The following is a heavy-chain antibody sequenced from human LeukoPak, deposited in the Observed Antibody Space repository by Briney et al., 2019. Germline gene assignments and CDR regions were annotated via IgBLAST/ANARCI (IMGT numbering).Heavy chain of an antibody. D-gene: IGHD3-22*01. CDR3: AKDHGDGSPYYYDSSGYYKDY. V-gene: IGHV3-53*01. CDR2: IYSGGST. Sequence: PGGSLRLSCAASGFTVSSNYMSWVRQAPGKGLEWVSVIYSGGSTYYADSVKGRFTISRDNSKNTLYLQMNSLRAKDTAVYYCAKDHGDGSPYYYDSSGYYKDYWGQGTLVTVSS. J-gene: IGHJ4*02. CDR1: GFTVSSNY.